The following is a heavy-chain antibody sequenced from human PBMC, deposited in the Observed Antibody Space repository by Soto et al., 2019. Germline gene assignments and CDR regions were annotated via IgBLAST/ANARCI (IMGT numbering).Heavy chain of an antibody. CDR2: ISSSGAT. D-gene: IGHD5-18*01. V-gene: IGHV4-61*01. J-gene: IGHJ4*02. CDR1: GDSVTSDSYY. Sequence: PSETLSLTCTVSGDSVTSDSYYWTWIRQPPGKGLEWIGYISSSGATKYNSSLKSRVTISLDTSSNQFSLKLTSVTAADTAVYYCARDIRGYSRAFDYWGQGTLVTVSS. CDR3: ARDIRGYSRAFDY.